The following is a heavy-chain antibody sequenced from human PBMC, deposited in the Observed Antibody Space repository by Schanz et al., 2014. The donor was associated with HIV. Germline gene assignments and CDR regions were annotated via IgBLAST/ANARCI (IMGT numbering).Heavy chain of an antibody. Sequence: EVQLLESGGGLVRPGESLRLSCLASGFTFNNYAMSWVRQAPGKGLEWVAVINWNGDTTYYADSVKGRFTISRDNSKKTLYLQMNSLRAEDTAVYYCAKTTWGRRVDAFDIWGQGTMVTVSS. D-gene: IGHD3-16*01. CDR1: GFTFNNYA. CDR2: INWNGDTT. CDR3: AKTTWGRRVDAFDI. J-gene: IGHJ3*02. V-gene: IGHV3-23*01.